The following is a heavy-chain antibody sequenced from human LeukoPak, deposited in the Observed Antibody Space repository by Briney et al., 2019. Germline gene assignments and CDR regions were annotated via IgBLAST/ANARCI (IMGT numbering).Heavy chain of an antibody. CDR2: INPNSGGT. Sequence: ASVKVSCKASGYTFTGYYMHWVRQAPGQGLEWMGWINPNSGGTNYAQKFQGRVTMTRDTSISTAYMELSRLRSDDTAVYYCARMDYGDYVASYYYYYYGMDVWGQGTTVTVSS. V-gene: IGHV1-2*02. CDR1: GYTFTGYY. D-gene: IGHD4-17*01. J-gene: IGHJ6*02. CDR3: ARMDYGDYVASYYYYYYGMDV.